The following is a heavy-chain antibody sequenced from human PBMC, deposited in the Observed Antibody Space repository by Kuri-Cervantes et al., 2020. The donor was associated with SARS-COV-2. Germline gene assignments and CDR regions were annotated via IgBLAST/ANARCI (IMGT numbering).Heavy chain of an antibody. CDR2: ISSSGNNM. J-gene: IGHJ6*03. CDR1: GFIFNDYC. Sequence: GESLKISCAAAGFIFNDYCMGWIRQAPGKGLEWVSYISSSGNNMYYADSVKGRFTISRDNSKNTLYLQMNSLRAEDTAVYYCAKVYCSGGSCYTLRHGPYYYYYYMDVWGKGPRSPSP. CDR3: AKVYCSGGSCYTLRHGPYYYYYYMDV. D-gene: IGHD2-15*01. V-gene: IGHV3-11*04.